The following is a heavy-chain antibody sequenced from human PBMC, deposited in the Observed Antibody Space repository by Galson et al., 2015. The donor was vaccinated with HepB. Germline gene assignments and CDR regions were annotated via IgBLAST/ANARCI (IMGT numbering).Heavy chain of an antibody. J-gene: IGHJ4*02. V-gene: IGHV7-4-1*02. Sequence: SVKVSCKASGYSFTSFGMSWVRQAPGEGLEWMGWINTNTRNPTYAQGFTGRFVFSLDTSLSTAYLQISSLKTEDTAVYYCTRGVIGSDFSYGFWGQGTLVTVSS. CDR2: INTNTRNP. CDR1: GYSFTSFG. CDR3: TRGVIGSDFSYGF. D-gene: IGHD2-2*03.